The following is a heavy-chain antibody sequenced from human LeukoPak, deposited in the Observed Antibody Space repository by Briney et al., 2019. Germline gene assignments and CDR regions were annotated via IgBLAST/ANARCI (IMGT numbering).Heavy chain of an antibody. CDR3: AMTTTVTTSYYYGMDV. CDR1: GGSISSGGYS. J-gene: IGHJ6*04. Sequence: PSQTLSLTCAVSGGSISSGGYSWSWIRQPPGKGLEWIRYIYHSGSTYYNPSLKSRVTISVDRSKNQFSLKLSSVTAADTAVYYCAMTTTVTTSYYYGMDVWGTGTTVTVSS. D-gene: IGHD4-17*01. V-gene: IGHV4-30-2*01. CDR2: IYHSGST.